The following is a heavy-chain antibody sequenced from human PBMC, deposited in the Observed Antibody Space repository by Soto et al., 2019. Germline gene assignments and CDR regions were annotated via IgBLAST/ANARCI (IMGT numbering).Heavy chain of an antibody. CDR2: IWYDGSNK. CDR3: ARNSGSYTEIDY. J-gene: IGHJ4*02. CDR1: GFTFSSYG. D-gene: IGHD1-26*01. Sequence: QVQLVESGGGVVQPGRSLRLSCAASGFTFSSYGMHWVRQAPGKGLEWVAVIWYDGSNKYYADSVKGRFTISRDNSKNTLYLQMNSLRAEDTAVYYWARNSGSYTEIDYWGQGTLVTVSS. V-gene: IGHV3-33*01.